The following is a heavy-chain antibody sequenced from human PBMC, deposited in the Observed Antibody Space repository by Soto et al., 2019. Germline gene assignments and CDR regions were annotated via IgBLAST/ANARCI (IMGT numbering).Heavy chain of an antibody. D-gene: IGHD1-20*01. CDR3: ARAPYNCNNDY. CDR2: IIPILGIA. Sequence: QVQLVQSGAEVKNPGASVKVSCKASGGTFSSYTISWVRHAPGQVLEWMGRIIPILGIANYAQKFQGRVTITADKSTSTAYMELSSLRSEDTAVYYCARAPYNCNNDYWGQGTLVTVTS. J-gene: IGHJ4*02. CDR1: GGTFSSYT. V-gene: IGHV1-69*02.